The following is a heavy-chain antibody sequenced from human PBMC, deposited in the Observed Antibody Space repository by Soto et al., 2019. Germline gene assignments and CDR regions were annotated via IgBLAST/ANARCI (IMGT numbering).Heavy chain of an antibody. J-gene: IGHJ6*02. CDR2: ISTLNGNT. Sequence: QAQLVQSGAEVKKPGASVNVSCKASGYDYVTYAITWVRQRPGQGLEWMGGISTLNGNTNYSQNFQGRVNMTTDTSTRIVHLELRSLRSDDTAVYYCARRVQVWLPDYYGMDVWGQGTTVTVSS. CDR3: ARRVQVWLPDYYGMDV. CDR1: GYDYVTYA. V-gene: IGHV1-18*01. D-gene: IGHD5-18*01.